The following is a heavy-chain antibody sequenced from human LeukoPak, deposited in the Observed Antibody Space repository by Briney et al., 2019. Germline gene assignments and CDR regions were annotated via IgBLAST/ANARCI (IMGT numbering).Heavy chain of an antibody. J-gene: IGHJ4*02. CDR1: GYTFTSYY. CDR2: ISAYNGNT. Sequence: ASVKVSCKASGYTFTSYYMHWVRQAPGQGLEWMGWISAYNGNTNYAQKLQGRVTMTTDTSTSTAYMELRSLRSDDTAVYYCARDLDDFWSGRGIFDYWGQGTLVTVSS. D-gene: IGHD3-3*01. CDR3: ARDLDDFWSGRGIFDY. V-gene: IGHV1-18*04.